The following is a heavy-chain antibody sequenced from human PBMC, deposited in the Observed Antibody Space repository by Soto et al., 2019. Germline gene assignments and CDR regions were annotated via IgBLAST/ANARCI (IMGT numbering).Heavy chain of an antibody. CDR2: ITTKGDST. CDR1: GFTFSDYA. V-gene: IGHV3-64*02. CDR3: ARKNSGTYPFDF. J-gene: IGHJ4*02. D-gene: IGHD1-26*01. Sequence: GGSLRLSCAASGFTFSDYAMYWVRQAPGKGLEYVSAITTKGDSTYYADSVKGRFSISRDNSKNTLYLQMGCLGADDMAVYYCARKNSGTYPFDFWGQGTLVTVSS.